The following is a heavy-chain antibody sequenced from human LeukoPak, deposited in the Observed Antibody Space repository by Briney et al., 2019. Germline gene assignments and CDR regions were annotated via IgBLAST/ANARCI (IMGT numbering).Heavy chain of an antibody. CDR1: GFTVSSNY. V-gene: IGHV3-53*01. CDR3: ARGPRPYYFDY. CDR2: LYGGGTT. J-gene: IGHJ4*02. Sequence: GGSLGLSCAASGFTVSSNYMSWVRQAPGKGLEWVSVLYGGGTTYYADSVKGRFTISRDKSKNTLFLQMNSLRAEDTAVYYCARGPRPYYFDYWGQGTLVTVSS.